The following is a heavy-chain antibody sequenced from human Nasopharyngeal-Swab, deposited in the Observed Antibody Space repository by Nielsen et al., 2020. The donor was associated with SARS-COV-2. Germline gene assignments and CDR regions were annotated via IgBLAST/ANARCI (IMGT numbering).Heavy chain of an antibody. CDR2: IKSKTDGGTT. CDR3: TTDRAGPYYYYGMDV. J-gene: IGHJ6*02. D-gene: IGHD6-19*01. V-gene: IGHV3-15*01. CDR1: GFTFSNAW. Sequence: GASLQISCAASGFTFSNAWMSWVRQAPGKGLEWVGRIKSKTDGGTTDYAAPVKGRFTISRDDSKNTLYLQMNSLKTEDTAVYYCTTDRAGPYYYYGMDVWGQGTTVTVSS.